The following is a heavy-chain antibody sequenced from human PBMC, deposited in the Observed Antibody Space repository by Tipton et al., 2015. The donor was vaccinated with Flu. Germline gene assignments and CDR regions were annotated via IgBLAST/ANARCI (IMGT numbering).Heavy chain of an antibody. V-gene: IGHV3-33*01. Sequence: SGFTFSNFAMHWVRQAPGKGLEWVAGIWYDGSNKYYADSVKGRFTISRDNSKNTLYLQMNSLRAEDTAVYYCARRDYSNYVSDPKSWFDPWGQGILVTVSS. J-gene: IGHJ5*02. CDR2: IWYDGSNK. CDR1: GFTFSNFA. CDR3: ARRDYSNYVSDPKSWFDP. D-gene: IGHD4-11*01.